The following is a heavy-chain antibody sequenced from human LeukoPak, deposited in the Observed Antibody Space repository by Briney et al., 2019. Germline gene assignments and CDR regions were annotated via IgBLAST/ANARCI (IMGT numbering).Heavy chain of an antibody. CDR2: IYTSGST. Sequence: PSETLSLTCTVSGGSISSYYWSWIRQPAVKGLEWIGRIYTSGSTNYNPSLKSRVTMSVDTSKNQFSLKLSSVTAADTAVYYCARDWWELSNYYYYYYMDVWGKGTTVTISS. D-gene: IGHD1-26*01. CDR1: GGSISSYY. J-gene: IGHJ6*03. V-gene: IGHV4-4*07. CDR3: ARDWWELSNYYYYYYMDV.